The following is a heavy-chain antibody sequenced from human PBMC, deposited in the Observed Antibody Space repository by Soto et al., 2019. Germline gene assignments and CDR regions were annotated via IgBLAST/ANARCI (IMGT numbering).Heavy chain of an antibody. J-gene: IGHJ3*02. V-gene: IGHV4-31*03. CDR3: ARGYYDFWSGWPTNAFDI. D-gene: IGHD3-3*01. Sequence: PSETLSLTCTVSGGSISSGGYYWSWIRQHPGKGLEWIGYIYYSGSTYYNPSLKSRVTISVDTSKNQFSLKLSSVTAADTAVYYCARGYYDFWSGWPTNAFDIWGQGTMVTVSS. CDR1: GGSISSGGYY. CDR2: IYYSGST.